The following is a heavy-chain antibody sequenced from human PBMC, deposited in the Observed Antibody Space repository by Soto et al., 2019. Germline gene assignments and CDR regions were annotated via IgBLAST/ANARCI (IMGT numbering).Heavy chain of an antibody. CDR3: AKAARGYTSGWYGYYFDY. CDR1: GFTFSTYT. V-gene: IGHV3-30-3*01. J-gene: IGHJ4*02. Sequence: QVHLVESGGGVVQPGRSLRLSCAASGFTFSTYTMHWVRQAPGKGLEWVADISYDGNNKYFADSVKGRVTISRDNSKNTLYLQMTSLRADDTAVYCCAKAARGYTSGWYGYYFDYWGQGTLVTVST. CDR2: ISYDGNNK. D-gene: IGHD6-19*01.